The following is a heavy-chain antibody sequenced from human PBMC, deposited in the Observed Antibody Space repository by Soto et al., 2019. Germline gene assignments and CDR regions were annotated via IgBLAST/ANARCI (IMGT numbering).Heavy chain of an antibody. CDR3: ARHDGTVVTPPLDHFDY. J-gene: IGHJ4*02. CDR1: GGSFSSSSYY. Sequence: QLQLQESGPGLVKPSETLSLTCTVSGGSFSSSSYYWGWIRQPPGKGLEWVGSIYYSGITYYNRSLKSRVTLSVDTSKNQFSLKLSSVTAADTAVYYWARHDGTVVTPPLDHFDYCGQGPLVTVSS. D-gene: IGHD2-21*02. CDR2: IYYSGIT. V-gene: IGHV4-39*01.